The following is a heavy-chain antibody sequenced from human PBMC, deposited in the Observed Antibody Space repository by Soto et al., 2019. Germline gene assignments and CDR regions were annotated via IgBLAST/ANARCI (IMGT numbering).Heavy chain of an antibody. CDR3: ARGMYGSGSYYIGDAFDM. V-gene: IGHV3-53*01. Sequence: VGSLRLSCAVSGFTVSYNYMNWVRQAPGKGLEWVSVIYRGGDTFYADSVKGRFTISRDNSKNTLYLQMNSLRAEDTAVYYCARGMYGSGSYYIGDAFDMCGQGTMVTVSS. CDR1: GFTVSYNY. CDR2: IYRGGDT. D-gene: IGHD3-10*01. J-gene: IGHJ3*02.